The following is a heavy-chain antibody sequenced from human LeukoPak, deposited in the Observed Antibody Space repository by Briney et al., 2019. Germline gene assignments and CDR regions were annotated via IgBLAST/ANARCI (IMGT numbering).Heavy chain of an antibody. V-gene: IGHV4-39*07. J-gene: IGHJ4*02. CDR3: ASGLVRYCSGGSCYSGLKY. CDR1: GGSISSSSYY. Sequence: SETLSLTCTVSGGSISSSSYYWGWIRQPPGKGLEWIGSIYYSGSTYYNPSLKSRVTISVDTSKNQFSLKLSSVTAADTAVYYCASGLVRYCSGGSCYSGLKYWGQGTLVTVSS. CDR2: IYYSGST. D-gene: IGHD2-15*01.